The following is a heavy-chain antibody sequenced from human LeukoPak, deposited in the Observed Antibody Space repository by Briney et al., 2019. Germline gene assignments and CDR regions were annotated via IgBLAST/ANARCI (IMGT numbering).Heavy chain of an antibody. Sequence: ASVKVSCKASGYTFTGYYMHWVRQAPGQGLEWMGWINPNSGGTNYAQKFQGRVTMTRDTSISTAYMERSRLRSDDPAVYYCASEEEKGYSYGLRGVYDYWGQGTLVTVSS. D-gene: IGHD5-18*01. CDR1: GYTFTGYY. CDR3: ASEEEKGYSYGLRGVYDY. J-gene: IGHJ4*02. V-gene: IGHV1-2*02. CDR2: INPNSGGT.